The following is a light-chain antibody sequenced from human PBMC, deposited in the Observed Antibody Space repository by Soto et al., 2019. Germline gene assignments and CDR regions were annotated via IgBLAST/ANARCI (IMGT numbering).Light chain of an antibody. V-gene: IGKV3-15*01. CDR1: QSVSSN. CDR3: QHYNDWPT. CDR2: GAS. Sequence: EIVMTQSPATLSMSLGERATLSCRASQSVSSNLAWYQQKPGQAPRLLIYGASTRATGIPARFSGSGSGTEFTLTISSPQSEDFAVYYCQHYNDWPTFGQGTKVDIK. J-gene: IGKJ1*01.